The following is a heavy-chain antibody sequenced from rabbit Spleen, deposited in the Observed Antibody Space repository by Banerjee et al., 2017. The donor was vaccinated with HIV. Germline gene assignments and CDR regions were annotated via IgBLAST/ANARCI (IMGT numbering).Heavy chain of an antibody. Sequence: QEQLVESGGGLVQPGGSLKLSCNAAGFDFSSYGGSWVRQAPGKGLEWISCIAGSSSGFTYSATWAKGRFTISKTSSTTVTLQMPSLTVADTATYFCARDTGSSFSSYGMDLWGQGTLVTVS. CDR2: IAGSSSGFT. CDR1: GFDFSSYGG. J-gene: IGHJ6*01. D-gene: IGHD8-1*01. V-gene: IGHV1S45*01. CDR3: ARDTGSSFSSYGMDL.